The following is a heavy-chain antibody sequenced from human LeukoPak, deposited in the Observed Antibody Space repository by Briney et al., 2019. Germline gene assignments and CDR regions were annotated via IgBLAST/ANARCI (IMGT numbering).Heavy chain of an antibody. CDR1: GGSISSYY. CDR3: ARRGYYDIYGAFDI. J-gene: IGHJ3*02. V-gene: IGHV4-59*08. CDR2: IYYSGST. D-gene: IGHD3-9*01. Sequence: SETLSLTCTVSGGSISSYYWSWIRQPPGKGLEWIGYIYYSGSTNYNPSLKSRVTISVDTSKNQFSLKLSSVTAADTAVYYCARRGYYDIYGAFDIWGQGTMVTVSS.